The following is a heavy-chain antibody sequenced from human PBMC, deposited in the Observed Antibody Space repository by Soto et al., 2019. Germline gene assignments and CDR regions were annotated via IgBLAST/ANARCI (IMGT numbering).Heavy chain of an antibody. CDR2: IIPIFGTA. J-gene: IGHJ5*02. D-gene: IGHD3-22*01. CDR1: GGTFSSYA. CDR3: ARSQDYYDSSGYYHYNWFDH. Sequence: QVQLVQSGAEVKKPGSSVKVSCKASGGTFSSYAISWVRQAPGQGLEWMGGIIPIFGTANYAQKFQGRVTITADESTSTAYMELSSLRSEDTAVYYCARSQDYYDSSGYYHYNWFDHWGQGTLVTVSS. V-gene: IGHV1-69*01.